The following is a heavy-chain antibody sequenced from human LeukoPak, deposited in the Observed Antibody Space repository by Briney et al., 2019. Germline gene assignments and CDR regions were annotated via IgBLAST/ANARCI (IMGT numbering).Heavy chain of an antibody. CDR3: ARERRDGYKVYFDY. Sequence: PSETLSLTCTVSGGSISSYYWSWIRQPPGKGLEWIGYVYYSGSTDYNPSLKSRVTISVDTSKNQFSLRLSSVTAADTAVYYCARERRDGYKVYFDYWGQGTLVTVSS. D-gene: IGHD5-24*01. J-gene: IGHJ4*02. V-gene: IGHV4-59*01. CDR1: GGSISSYY. CDR2: VYYSGST.